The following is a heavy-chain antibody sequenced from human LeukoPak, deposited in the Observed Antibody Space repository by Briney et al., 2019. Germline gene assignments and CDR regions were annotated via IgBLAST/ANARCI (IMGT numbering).Heavy chain of an antibody. CDR2: IIPIFCTA. Sequence: ASVKVSCKASGGTFSSYAISWVRQAAGQGLEWMGGIIPIFCTANYAQKFQGRVTITTDESTNTAYMELSSLRSEDTAVYYCARAGSTGFDYYYRDVWGKGTTVTVSS. CDR1: GGTFSSYA. CDR3: ARAGSTGFDYYYRDV. V-gene: IGHV1-69*05. D-gene: IGHD3-10*01. J-gene: IGHJ6*03.